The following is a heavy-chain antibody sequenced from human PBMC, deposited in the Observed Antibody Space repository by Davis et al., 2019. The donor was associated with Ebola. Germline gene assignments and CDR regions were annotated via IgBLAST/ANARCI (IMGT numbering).Heavy chain of an antibody. D-gene: IGHD6-13*01. CDR3: ARDFGYSSKPGMDV. Sequence: GESLKISCAASGFTFSSYSMNWVRQAPGKGLEWVAVISYDGSNKYYADSVKGRFTISRDNAKNSLYLQMNSLRAEDTAVYYCARDFGYSSKPGMDVWGQGTTVTVSS. CDR2: ISYDGSNK. J-gene: IGHJ6*02. V-gene: IGHV3-30*03. CDR1: GFTFSSYS.